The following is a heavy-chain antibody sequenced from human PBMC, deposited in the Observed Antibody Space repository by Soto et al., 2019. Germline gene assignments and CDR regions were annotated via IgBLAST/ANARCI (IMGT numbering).Heavy chain of an antibody. CDR2: IYPGDSYT. D-gene: IGHD3-10*01. Sequence: EVQLVQSGAEVKKPGESLKISCKGSGYSFTSYWIGWVRQMPRKGLEGMGSIYPGDSYTRYSPPYQGQVPISPVKSISTACLQWSSMKASDTAMYYCATTMGGFGPEQCRPTFDYWGQGTLVTVSS. CDR1: GYSFTSYW. V-gene: IGHV5-51*03. J-gene: IGHJ4*02. CDR3: ATTMGGFGPEQCRPTFDY.